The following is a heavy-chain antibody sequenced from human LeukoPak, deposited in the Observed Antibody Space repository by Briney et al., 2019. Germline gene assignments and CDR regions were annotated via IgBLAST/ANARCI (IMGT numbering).Heavy chain of an antibody. CDR3: ARFSYSSSWTLPG. D-gene: IGHD6-13*01. J-gene: IGHJ4*02. Sequence: SETLSLTCAVYGGSFSGYYWSWIRQPPGKGLEWIGSIYHSGSTYYNPSLKSRVTISVDTSKNQFSLKLSSVTAADTAVYYCARFSYSSSWTLPGWGQGTLVTVS. V-gene: IGHV4-34*01. CDR2: IYHSGST. CDR1: GGSFSGYY.